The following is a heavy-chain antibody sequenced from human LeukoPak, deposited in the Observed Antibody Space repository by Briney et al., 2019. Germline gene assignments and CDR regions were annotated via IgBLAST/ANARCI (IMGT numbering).Heavy chain of an antibody. Sequence: SETLSLTCTVSGGSIGSYYWSWIRQPPGKGLEWIGYIYYSGSTNYNPSLKSRVTISVDTSRNQFSLKLSSVTAADTAIYYCARVDCISTSCPADYWGQGTLVTVSS. V-gene: IGHV4-59*01. J-gene: IGHJ4*02. CDR2: IYYSGST. D-gene: IGHD2-2*01. CDR3: ARVDCISTSCPADY. CDR1: GGSIGSYY.